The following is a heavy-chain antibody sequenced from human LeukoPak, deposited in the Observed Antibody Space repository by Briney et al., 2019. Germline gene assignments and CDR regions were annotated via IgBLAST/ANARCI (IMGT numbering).Heavy chain of an antibody. CDR3: ARDLGSSWFEPLDY. CDR1: GGSISSSAW. D-gene: IGHD6-13*01. CDR2: VYHSGST. V-gene: IGHV4-4*02. Sequence: SETLSLTCAVSGGSISSSAWWSWFRQPPGKGLEWIGEVYHSGSTNYNSFLKSRVTISVDKSKNQFSLKLTSATAADTAVYYCARDLGSSWFEPLDYWGQGILVIVSS. J-gene: IGHJ4*02.